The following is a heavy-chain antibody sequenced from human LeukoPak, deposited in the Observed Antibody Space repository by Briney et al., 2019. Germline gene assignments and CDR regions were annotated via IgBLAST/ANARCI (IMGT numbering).Heavy chain of an antibody. CDR2: ISHDGSNK. CDR1: GFPFSDYG. CDR3: AKDKYYYDSSGYYFDY. V-gene: IGHV3-30*18. Sequence: GTSLRLSCAASGFPFSDYGMYWVRQAPGKGLEWLAVISHDGSNKHYADSVKGRITISRDNSMNTLYLQMNSLRAEDTAVYYCAKDKYYYDSSGYYFDYWGQGNLVTVSS. D-gene: IGHD3-22*01. J-gene: IGHJ4*02.